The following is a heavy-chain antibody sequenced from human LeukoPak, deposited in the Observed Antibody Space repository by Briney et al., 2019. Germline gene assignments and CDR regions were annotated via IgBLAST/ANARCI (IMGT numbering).Heavy chain of an antibody. CDR1: GGSFSGYY. CDR3: ASDYHDNSAYFF. V-gene: IGHV4-59*10. Sequence: SETLSLTCAVYGGSFSGYYWSWIRQPAGKGLEWIGRLSSRGSTNYNPSLKSRVTMSADTSKNQFSLSLRSVTAADTAVYYCASDYHDNSAYFFWGRGTLVIVSS. CDR2: LSSRGST. D-gene: IGHD3-22*01. J-gene: IGHJ4*02.